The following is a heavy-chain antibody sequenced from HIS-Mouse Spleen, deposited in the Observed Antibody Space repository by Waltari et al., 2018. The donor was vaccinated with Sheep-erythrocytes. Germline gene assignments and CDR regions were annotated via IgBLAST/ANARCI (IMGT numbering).Heavy chain of an antibody. CDR1: GFTFSSYA. J-gene: IGHJ3*02. CDR2: ISYDGSNK. V-gene: IGHV3-30-3*01. CDR3: ARGAFDI. Sequence: QVQLVESGGGVVQPGRSLRLSCAASGFTFSSYAIHWVRQAPGRGLEWGGVISYDGSNKYYADAGKGRFTISRDNSKNTLYLQMNSLRAEDTAVYYCARGAFDIWGQGTMVTVSS.